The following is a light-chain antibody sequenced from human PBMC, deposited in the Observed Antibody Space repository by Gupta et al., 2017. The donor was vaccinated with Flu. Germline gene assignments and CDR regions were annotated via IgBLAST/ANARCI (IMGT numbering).Light chain of an antibody. CDR2: EGT. V-gene: IGLV2-23*01. CDR3: CSYATIVL. Sequence: QSALTQPASVSGSPGQSITISCTGTSSDVGSYNIVSWYRQHPGKAPKLLIYEGTKRPSGVSNRFSGSQSGNTASLTISGLQAEDEADYYCCSYATIVLFGGGTKLTVL. J-gene: IGLJ2*01. CDR1: SSDVGSYNI.